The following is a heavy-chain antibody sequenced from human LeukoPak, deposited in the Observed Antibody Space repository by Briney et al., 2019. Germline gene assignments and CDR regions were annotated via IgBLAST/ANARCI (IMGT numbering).Heavy chain of an antibody. CDR3: ATCSGGSCYSPDH. Sequence: GASVKVSCKASGYTFTGYYMHWVRQAPGQGLEWMGWINPNSGGTNYAQKFQGRVTMTRDTSISTAYMELSRLRSDDTAVYYCATCSGGSCYSPDHWGQGTLVTVSS. D-gene: IGHD2-15*01. V-gene: IGHV1-2*02. CDR2: INPNSGGT. J-gene: IGHJ4*02. CDR1: GYTFTGYY.